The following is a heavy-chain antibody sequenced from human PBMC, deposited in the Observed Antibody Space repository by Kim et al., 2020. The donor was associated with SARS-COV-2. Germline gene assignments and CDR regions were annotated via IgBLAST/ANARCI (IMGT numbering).Heavy chain of an antibody. D-gene: IGHD5-12*01. J-gene: IGHJ4*02. CDR1: GYSFSRYW. CDR3: ASLPAGPGYSDKDYPHS. Sequence: GESLKISCKGSGYSFSRYWIGWVRQMPGKGLEWMGIFYPPDSDTRYSPSFQGQVTISANKSISTAYLQWSSLKASDTAVYYCASLPAGPGYSDKDYPHSWGQGTLVTVSS. CDR2: FYPPDSDT. V-gene: IGHV5-51*01.